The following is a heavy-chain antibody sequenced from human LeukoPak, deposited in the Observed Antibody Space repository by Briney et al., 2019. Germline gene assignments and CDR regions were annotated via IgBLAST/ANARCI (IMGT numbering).Heavy chain of an antibody. J-gene: IGHJ4*02. D-gene: IGHD1-26*01. CDR2: IYNSGST. Sequence: SETLSLTCTVSGGSISIYYWSWLRQPPGKELEWIGYIYNSGSTIYNPSLRSRVTISVDTSKNQFSLKLNSVTAADTAVYYCVRDRELTYWSQGTLVTVSS. V-gene: IGHV4-59*01. CDR1: GGSISIYY. CDR3: VRDRELTY.